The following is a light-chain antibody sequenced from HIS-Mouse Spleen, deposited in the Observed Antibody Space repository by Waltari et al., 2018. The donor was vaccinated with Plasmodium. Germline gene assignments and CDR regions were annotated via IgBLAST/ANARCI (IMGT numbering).Light chain of an antibody. Sequence: SYELTQPPSVSVSPGQTARITCSGDALPKKYAYWYQQKSGQAPVLVNYEDSKRPSGIPERFSGSSAGKMATLTSSGSKVEDEADYYCYSTDSSGNHRVFGGGTKLTVL. CDR1: ALPKKY. CDR2: EDS. CDR3: YSTDSSGNHRV. J-gene: IGLJ3*02. V-gene: IGLV3-10*01.